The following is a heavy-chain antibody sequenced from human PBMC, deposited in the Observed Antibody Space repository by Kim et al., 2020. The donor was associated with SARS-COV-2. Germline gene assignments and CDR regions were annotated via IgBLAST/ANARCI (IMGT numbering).Heavy chain of an antibody. CDR3: ARNVGATHRNWFDP. J-gene: IGHJ5*02. D-gene: IGHD1-26*01. CDR2: INPNSGGT. Sequence: ASVKVSCKASGYTFTGYYMHWVRQAPGQGLEWMGWINPNSGGTNYAQKFQGRVTMTRDTSISTAYMELSRLRSDDTAVYYCARNVGATHRNWFDPWGQGTLVTVSS. CDR1: GYTFTGYY. V-gene: IGHV1-2*02.